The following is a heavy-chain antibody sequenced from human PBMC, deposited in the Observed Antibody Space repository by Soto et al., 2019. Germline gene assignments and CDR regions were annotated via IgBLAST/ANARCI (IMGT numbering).Heavy chain of an antibody. CDR1: GFALSPFC. J-gene: IGHJ4*02. Sequence: PXVSLRPSFEASGFALSPFCKSWVRQAPGKGLEWVASINQYGSVKHYVDSVRGRFTISRDNAKNSLFLQMNSLSAEDTAVYYCARLTEAVTTFVYCGQGTPVTVS. V-gene: IGHV3-7*03. CDR2: INQYGSVK. D-gene: IGHD1-1*01. CDR3: ARLTEAVTTFVY.